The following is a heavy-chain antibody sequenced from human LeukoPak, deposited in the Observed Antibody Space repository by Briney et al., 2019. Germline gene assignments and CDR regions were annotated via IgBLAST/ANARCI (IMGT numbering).Heavy chain of an antibody. J-gene: IGHJ4*02. D-gene: IGHD1-26*01. CDR1: GGSISSGSYY. V-gene: IGHV4-61*02. CDR2: IYTSGST. Sequence: PSETLSLTCTVSGGSISSGSYYWSWLRQPAGRGLEWIGRIYTSGSTNYNPSLKSRVTISVDTSKNQFSLKLSSVTAADTAVYYCAREEWELLYFDYWGQGTLVTVSS. CDR3: AREEWELLYFDY.